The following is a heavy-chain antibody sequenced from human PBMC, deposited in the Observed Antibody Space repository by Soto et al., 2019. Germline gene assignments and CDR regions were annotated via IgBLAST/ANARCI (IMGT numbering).Heavy chain of an antibody. CDR2: IYYTGST. Sequence: PSETLSLTCTVSGASISGFYWSWIRQPPGKGLEWIGHIYYTGSTNYNPSLMSRVNISVDTSKNQFSLNLNSVTAADTAVYYCARRRDGYTGVWFDPWGQGTLVTVS. V-gene: IGHV4-59*01. J-gene: IGHJ5*02. CDR3: ARRRDGYTGVWFDP. D-gene: IGHD5-12*01. CDR1: GASISGFY.